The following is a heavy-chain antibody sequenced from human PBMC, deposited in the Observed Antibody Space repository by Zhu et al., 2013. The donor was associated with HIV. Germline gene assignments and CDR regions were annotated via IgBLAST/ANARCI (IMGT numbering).Heavy chain of an antibody. D-gene: IGHD6-19*01. CDR1: GGTFSSYA. Sequence: QVQLVQSGAEAKKPGSSVKVSCKASGGTFSSYAISWVRQAPGQGLEWMGGIIPIFGTANYAQKFQGRVTITADESTSTAYMELSSLRSEDTAVYYCARERVGVAGLLMYYYYGMDVWGQGTTVTVSS. V-gene: IGHV1-69*01. CDR3: ARERVGVAGLLMYYYYGMDV. J-gene: IGHJ6*02. CDR2: IIPIFGTA.